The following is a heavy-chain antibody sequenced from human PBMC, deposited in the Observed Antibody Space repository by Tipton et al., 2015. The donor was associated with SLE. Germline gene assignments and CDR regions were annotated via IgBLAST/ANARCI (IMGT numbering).Heavy chain of an antibody. CDR2: VIPIFGSA. V-gene: IGHV1-69*01. CDR3: ATVTGVQGINYYYYGIDV. CDR1: GGTFSSYA. D-gene: IGHD3-10*01. Sequence: QSGAEVKKPGSSVKVSCKASGGTFSSYAISWVRQAPGQGLEWMGGVIPIFGSANYAQKFQGRVTITADESTSTAYMELSSLRSEDTAVFYCATVTGVQGINYYYYGIDVWGQGTTVTVSS. J-gene: IGHJ6*02.